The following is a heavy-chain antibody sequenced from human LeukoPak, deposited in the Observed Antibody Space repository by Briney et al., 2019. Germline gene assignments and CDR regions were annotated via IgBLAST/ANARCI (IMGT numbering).Heavy chain of an antibody. Sequence: PGGSLRLSCAASGFTVSSNYMSWVRQAPGKGLAWASVIYRDDTTYYADSVKGRFTISRDNSKNTLYLQMSSLRAEDTAMYYCATAAYDTGSYIVNHDYWGQGTLVTVSS. CDR3: ATAAYDTGSYIVNHDY. CDR1: GFTVSSNY. D-gene: IGHD3-22*01. V-gene: IGHV3-53*01. CDR2: IYRDDTT. J-gene: IGHJ4*02.